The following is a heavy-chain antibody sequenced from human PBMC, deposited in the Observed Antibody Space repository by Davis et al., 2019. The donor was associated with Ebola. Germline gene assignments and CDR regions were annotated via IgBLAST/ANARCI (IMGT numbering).Heavy chain of an antibody. D-gene: IGHD1-26*01. J-gene: IGHJ4*02. Sequence: PGGSLRLSCAASGFTFSSYGMHWVRQAPGKGLEWVSSISSSSSYIYYADSVKGRFTISRDNAKNSLYLQMNSLRAEDTAVYYCAVHNSGYVGYWGQGTLVTVSS. V-gene: IGHV3-21*01. CDR2: ISSSSSYI. CDR1: GFTFSSYG. CDR3: AVHNSGYVGY.